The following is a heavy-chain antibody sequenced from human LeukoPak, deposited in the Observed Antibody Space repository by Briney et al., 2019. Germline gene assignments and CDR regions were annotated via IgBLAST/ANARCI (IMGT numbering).Heavy chain of an antibody. CDR3: ARASAVLYYFDY. CDR1: GGTFSNYA. J-gene: IGHJ4*02. CDR2: INPNSGGT. V-gene: IGHV1-2*02. Sequence: ASVKVSCKASGGTFSNYAVSWVRQAPGQGLEWMGWINPNSGGTNYAQKFQGRVTMTRDTSISTAYMELSRLRSDDTAVYYCARASAVLYYFDYWGQGTLVTVSS.